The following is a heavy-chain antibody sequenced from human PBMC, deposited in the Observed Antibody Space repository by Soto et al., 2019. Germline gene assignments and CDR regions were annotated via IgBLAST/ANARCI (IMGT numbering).Heavy chain of an antibody. CDR3: ARPFYSNYGYYYFDL. Sequence: QVQLQESGPGLVKPSETLSLTCTVSGGSISSYYWSWIRQPAGKGLEWIGHIYTGGSTNYNPSLKSRVTMSVDTSKNQFSLKLSSVTAADTALYYCARPFYSNYGYYYFDLWGRGTLVTVSS. V-gene: IGHV4-4*07. CDR2: IYTGGST. D-gene: IGHD4-4*01. CDR1: GGSISSYY. J-gene: IGHJ2*01.